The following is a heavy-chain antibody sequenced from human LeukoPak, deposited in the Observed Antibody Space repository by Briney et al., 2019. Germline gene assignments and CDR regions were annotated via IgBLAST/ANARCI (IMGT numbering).Heavy chain of an antibody. CDR3: ARDIRYFDWLPPYYFDY. Sequence: SETLSLTCTVSGGSISRYYRSRIRQPAGKGLEWIGRIYTSGSTNYNPSLKSRVTMSVDTSKNQFSLKLSSVTAADTAVYYCARDIRYFDWLPPYYFDYWGQGTLVTVSS. J-gene: IGHJ4*02. D-gene: IGHD3-9*01. V-gene: IGHV4-4*07. CDR2: IYTSGST. CDR1: GGSISRYY.